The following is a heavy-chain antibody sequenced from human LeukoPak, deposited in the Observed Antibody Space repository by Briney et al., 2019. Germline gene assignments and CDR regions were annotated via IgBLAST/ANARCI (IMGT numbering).Heavy chain of an antibody. D-gene: IGHD3-22*01. CDR2: INPNSGGT. Sequence: ASVKVSCKASGYTFTGYYMYWVRQAPGQGLEWMGWINPNSGGTNYAQKFQGRVTMTRDTSISTAYMELSRLRSDDTAVYYCAREKDDSSGYSFDYWGQGTLVTVSS. CDR1: GYTFTGYY. CDR3: AREKDDSSGYSFDY. V-gene: IGHV1-2*02. J-gene: IGHJ4*02.